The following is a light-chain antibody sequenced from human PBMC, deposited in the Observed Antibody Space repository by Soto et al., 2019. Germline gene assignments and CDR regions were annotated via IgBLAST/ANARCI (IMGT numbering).Light chain of an antibody. V-gene: IGLV2-14*01. CDR3: SSYTSSHTYV. Sequence: VLTQPASVSGSPGQSITISCTGTSSDVGGYNYVSWYQQHPGKAPKLMIYEVSNRPSGVSDRFSASKSGDTASLIISGLQAEDEADYYCSSYTSSHTYVFGTGTKVTVL. CDR2: EVS. CDR1: SSDVGGYNY. J-gene: IGLJ1*01.